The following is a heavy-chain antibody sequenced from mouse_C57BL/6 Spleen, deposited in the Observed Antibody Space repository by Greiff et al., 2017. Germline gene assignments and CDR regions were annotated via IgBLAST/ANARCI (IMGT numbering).Heavy chain of an antibody. J-gene: IGHJ4*01. CDR1: GFTFSDYG. V-gene: IGHV5-17*01. CDR3: SRHGNFLMDY. Sequence: EVMLLESGAGLVKPGASLKLSCAASGFTFSDYGMHWVRQAPEQGLEWVAYISPGSSTLYYAAKVKGRFTISRDNANNTLCLQMTSLRSEDTAMYYCSRHGNFLMDYWGQGTSVTVSS. D-gene: IGHD2-1*01. CDR2: ISPGSSTL.